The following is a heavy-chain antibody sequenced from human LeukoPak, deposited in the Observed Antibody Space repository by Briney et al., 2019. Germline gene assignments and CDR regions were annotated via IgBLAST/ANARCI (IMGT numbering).Heavy chain of an antibody. CDR1: GGTFSSSA. CDR3: ARDRYRVGATTLGYYYYGMDV. J-gene: IGHJ6*02. Sequence: SVKVSCKASGGTFSSSAISWVRQAPGQGLEWMGRSIPILGIANYAQKFQGRVTITADKSTSTAYMELSSLRSEDTAVYYCARDRYRVGATTLGYYYYGMDVWGQGTTVTVSS. D-gene: IGHD1-26*01. V-gene: IGHV1-69*04. CDR2: SIPILGIA.